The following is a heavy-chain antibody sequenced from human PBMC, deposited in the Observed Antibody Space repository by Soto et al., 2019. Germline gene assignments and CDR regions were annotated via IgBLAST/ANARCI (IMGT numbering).Heavy chain of an antibody. J-gene: IGHJ6*03. D-gene: IGHD5-12*01. CDR3: AKGYSGYDWGFVEYYYYMDV. V-gene: IGHV3-30*18. CDR2: ISYDGSNK. CDR1: GFTFSSYG. Sequence: GGSLRLSCAASGFTFSSYGMHWVRQAPGKGLEWVAVISYDGSNKYYADSVKGRFTISRDNSKNTLYLQMNSLRAEDTAVYYCAKGYSGYDWGFVEYYYYMDVWGKGTTVTVSS.